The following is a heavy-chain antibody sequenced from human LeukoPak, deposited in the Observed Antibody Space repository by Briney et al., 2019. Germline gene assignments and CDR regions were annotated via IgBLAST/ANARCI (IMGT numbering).Heavy chain of an antibody. Sequence: GGSLRLSCLTSGFTFSTNAMTWFRQAPGKGLEWVSFIRNKASGGTTEHAASVRGRFTTSRDDSKSIAYLQMNSLKTEDTALYYCTRDRIMTDFWGQGTLVTVSS. D-gene: IGHD2-15*01. J-gene: IGHJ4*02. CDR3: TRDRIMTDF. CDR2: IRNKASGGTT. CDR1: GFTFSTNA. V-gene: IGHV3-49*03.